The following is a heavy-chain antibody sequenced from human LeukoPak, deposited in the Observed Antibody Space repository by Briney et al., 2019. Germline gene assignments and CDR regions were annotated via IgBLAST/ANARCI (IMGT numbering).Heavy chain of an antibody. Sequence: ASVKVSRKASGYTFTSYGISGVRQAPGQGLEWMGWISAYNGNTNYAQKLQGRVTMTTDTSTSTAYMELRSLRSDDTAVYYCARDRAVAGTRSWFDPWGQGTLVTVSS. CDR2: ISAYNGNT. D-gene: IGHD6-19*01. V-gene: IGHV1-18*01. J-gene: IGHJ5*02. CDR3: ARDRAVAGTRSWFDP. CDR1: GYTFTSYG.